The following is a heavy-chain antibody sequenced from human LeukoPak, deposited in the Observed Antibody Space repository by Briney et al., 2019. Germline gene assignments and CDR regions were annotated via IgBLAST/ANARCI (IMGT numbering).Heavy chain of an antibody. D-gene: IGHD5-24*01. CDR1: GGSISSYY. J-gene: IGHJ4*02. CDR2: IYYSGST. V-gene: IGHV4-59*01. Sequence: SETLSLTCTVSGGSISSYYWSWIRQPPGKGLEWIGYIYYSGSTNYNPSLKSRVTISVDTSKNQFSLKLSSVTAADTAVYYCARGSGDGSNPFDYWGQGTLVTVSS. CDR3: ARGSGDGSNPFDY.